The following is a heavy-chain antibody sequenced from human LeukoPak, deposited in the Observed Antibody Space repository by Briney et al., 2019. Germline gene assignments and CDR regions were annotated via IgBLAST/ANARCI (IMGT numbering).Heavy chain of an antibody. CDR2: ISSSGSPI. Sequence: PGGSLRLSCRASGFTFSDYSMNWIRQAPGKGLEWVSYISSSGSPIYYVDSVKGRFTISRDNAKNSLYLQMNSLRAEDTAVYYCAELGITMIGGVWGKGTTVTISS. D-gene: IGHD3-10*02. CDR1: GFTFSDYS. J-gene: IGHJ6*04. CDR3: AELGITMIGGV. V-gene: IGHV3-11*04.